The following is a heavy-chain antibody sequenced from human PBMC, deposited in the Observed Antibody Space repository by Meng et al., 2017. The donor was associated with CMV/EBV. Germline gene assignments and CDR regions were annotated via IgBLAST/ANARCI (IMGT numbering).Heavy chain of an antibody. CDR3: GGGGGGSYSAY. V-gene: IGHV3-74*01. Sequence: GGSLRPSCAASGFTFSSYWMHWVRQAPGKGLVWVSRINSDGSSTTYEDSVKGRFTISRDNAKNTLYLQMNSLRADDTGVYYCGGGGGGSYSAYWGQGTLVTVSS. D-gene: IGHD2-15*01. CDR2: INSDGSST. CDR1: GFTFSSYW. J-gene: IGHJ4*02.